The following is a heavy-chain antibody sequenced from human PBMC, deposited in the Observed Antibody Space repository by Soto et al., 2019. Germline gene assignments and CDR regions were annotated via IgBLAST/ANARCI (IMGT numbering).Heavy chain of an antibody. CDR3: GRDEEYSGNGMDV. Sequence: QVQLVESGGGVVQPGRSLRLSCAASGFTFSNYGMHWVRQAPGKGLEWVAVILNDGSNSYHADSVKDRFTISRDNSKNMLYLQMNSLMTKDTAVDYCGRDEEYSGNGMDVWGQGTTVTVS. CDR2: ILNDGSNS. J-gene: IGHJ6*02. CDR1: GFTFSNYG. V-gene: IGHV3-33*01. D-gene: IGHD3-10*01.